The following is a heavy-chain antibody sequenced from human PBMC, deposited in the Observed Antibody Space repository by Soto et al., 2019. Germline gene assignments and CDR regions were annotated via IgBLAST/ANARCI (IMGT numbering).Heavy chain of an antibody. CDR3: ARPHYQSNTFYFYLDY. Sequence: SETLSLTCGVYGGSFSAYYWSWIRQPPGKGLEWIGTIFHGGHTNYSPSLKSRVTISVDTSKNQFSLELSSVTAADTAVYYCARPHYQSNTFYFYLDYWSQGTLVTVSS. CDR1: GGSFSAYY. V-gene: IGHV4-34*12. CDR2: IFHGGHT. J-gene: IGHJ4*02. D-gene: IGHD3-22*01.